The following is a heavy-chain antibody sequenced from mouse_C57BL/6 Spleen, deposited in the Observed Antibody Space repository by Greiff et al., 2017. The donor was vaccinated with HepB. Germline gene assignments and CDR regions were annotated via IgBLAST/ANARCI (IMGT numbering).Heavy chain of an antibody. J-gene: IGHJ3*01. D-gene: IGHD1-1*01. V-gene: IGHV1-69*01. CDR1: GYTFTSYW. CDR3: ARAGYYGSRAWFAY. Sequence: VQLQQSGAELVMPGASVKLSCKASGYTFTSYWMHWVKQRPGQGLEWIGEIDPSDSYTNYNQKFKGKSTLTVDKSSSTAYMQLSSLTSEDSAGYYCARAGYYGSRAWFAYWGQGTLVTVSA. CDR2: IDPSDSYT.